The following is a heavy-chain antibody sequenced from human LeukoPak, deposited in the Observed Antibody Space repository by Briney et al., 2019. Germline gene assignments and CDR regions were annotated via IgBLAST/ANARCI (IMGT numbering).Heavy chain of an antibody. D-gene: IGHD2-2*01. V-gene: IGHV1-2*02. J-gene: IGHJ5*02. CDR2: INPNSGGT. CDR3: ARDICSSTSCYRWFDP. Sequence: GASVTVSCKASGYTFTGYYMHWVRQAPGQGLEWMGWINPNSGGTNYAQKFQGRVTMTRDTSISTAYMELSRLRSDDTAVYYCARDICSSTSCYRWFDPWGREPWSPSPQ. CDR1: GYTFTGYY.